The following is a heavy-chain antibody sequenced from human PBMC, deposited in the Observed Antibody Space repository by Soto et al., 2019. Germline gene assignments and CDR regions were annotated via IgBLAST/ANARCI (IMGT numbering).Heavy chain of an antibody. Sequence: SVKVSCKASGGTFSSYAISWVRQAPGQGLEWMGGIIPIFGTANYAQKFQGRVTITADESTSTAYMELSSLRSEDTAVYYCASTNDVGVRTHYDYYYGMDVGGQGTRVTV. CDR2: IIPIFGTA. J-gene: IGHJ6*02. CDR1: GGTFSSYA. V-gene: IGHV1-69*13. D-gene: IGHD1-1*01. CDR3: ASTNDVGVRTHYDYYYGMDV.